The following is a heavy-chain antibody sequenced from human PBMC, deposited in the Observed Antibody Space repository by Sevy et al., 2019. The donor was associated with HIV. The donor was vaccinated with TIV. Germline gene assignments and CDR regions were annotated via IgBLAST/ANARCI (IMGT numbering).Heavy chain of an antibody. J-gene: IGHJ6*02. V-gene: IGHV1-24*01. CDR1: GYTLTELS. CDR2: FDPEDGET. Sequence: ASVKVSCKVSGYTLTELSMHWVQQAPGKGLEWMGGFDPEDGETIYAQKFQGRVTMTEDTSTDTAYMELSSLRSEDTAVYYCATIRGYYSGLYYYYGMDVWGQGTTVTVSS. CDR3: ATIRGYYSGLYYYYGMDV. D-gene: IGHD3-22*01.